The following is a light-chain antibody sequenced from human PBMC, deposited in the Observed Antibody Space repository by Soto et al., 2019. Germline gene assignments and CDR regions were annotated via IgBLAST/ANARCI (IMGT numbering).Light chain of an antibody. CDR3: QHYYETPPT. V-gene: IGKV4-1*01. Sequence: DIVMTQSPDSLAVSLGERASINCKSSQSVLYSSNNKNYLAWYQQKPGQPPKLLIYWASTRESGVPDRFRGSGSGTDFTLTISSLQAEDVAVYYCQHYYETPPTFGQGTKLEIK. J-gene: IGKJ2*01. CDR2: WAS. CDR1: QSVLYSSNNKNY.